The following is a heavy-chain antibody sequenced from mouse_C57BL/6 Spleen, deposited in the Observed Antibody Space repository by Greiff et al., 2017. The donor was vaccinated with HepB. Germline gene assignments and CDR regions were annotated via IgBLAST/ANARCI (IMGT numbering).Heavy chain of an antibody. CDR3: ARDTTVDYWYFDV. CDR1: GYAFSSSW. D-gene: IGHD1-1*01. CDR2: IYPGDGDT. J-gene: IGHJ1*03. V-gene: IGHV1-82*01. Sequence: QVQLKESGPELVKPGASVKISCKASGYAFSSSWMNWVKQRPGKGLEWIGRIYPGDGDTNYNGKFKGKATLTADKSSSTAYMQLSSLTSKDSAVYFCARDTTVDYWYFDVWGTGTTVTVPS.